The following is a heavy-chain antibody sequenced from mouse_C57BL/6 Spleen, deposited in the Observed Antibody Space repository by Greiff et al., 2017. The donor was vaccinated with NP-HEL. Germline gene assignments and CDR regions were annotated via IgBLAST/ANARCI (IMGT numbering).Heavy chain of an antibody. D-gene: IGHD2-5*01. Sequence: EVQLVESGAELVRPGASVKLSCTASGFNIKDDYMHWVKQRPEQGLEWIGWIDPENGDTEYASKFQGKATITADTSSNTAYLQLSSLTSEDTAVYYCTTKDSNSWFAYWGQGTLVTVSA. CDR1: GFNIKDDY. CDR3: TTKDSNSWFAY. J-gene: IGHJ3*01. CDR2: IDPENGDT. V-gene: IGHV14-4*01.